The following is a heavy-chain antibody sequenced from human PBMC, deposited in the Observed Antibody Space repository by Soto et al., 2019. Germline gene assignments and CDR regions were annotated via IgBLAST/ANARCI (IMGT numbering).Heavy chain of an antibody. V-gene: IGHV4-61*01. CDR3: ARDPHQCCGGDCYDY. CDR1: GGSISSGSYY. J-gene: IGHJ4*02. CDR2: IYYSGST. D-gene: IGHD2-21*01. Sequence: SETLSLTCTVSGGSISSGSYYWSWNRQPPGKGLEWIGYIYYSGSTNYNPSLKSRVTISVDTSKNQFSLKLSSVTAADTAVYYCARDPHQCCGGDCYDYWGKGTLVTVSS.